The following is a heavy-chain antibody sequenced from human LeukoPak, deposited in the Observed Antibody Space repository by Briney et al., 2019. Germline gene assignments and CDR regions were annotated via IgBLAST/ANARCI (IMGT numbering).Heavy chain of an antibody. CDR1: GYTFTGYY. Sequence: ASVKVSCKASGYTFTGYYMHWVRQAPGQGLEWMGWINPNSGGTNYAQKFQGRVTMTRDTSTSTAYMELTSRKSDDTAVYYCAKAGSNGYGWGPLNWVDPWGQGTLVTVSS. CDR2: INPNSGGT. J-gene: IGHJ5*02. CDR3: AKAGSNGYGWGPLNWVDP. V-gene: IGHV1-2*02. D-gene: IGHD5-12*01.